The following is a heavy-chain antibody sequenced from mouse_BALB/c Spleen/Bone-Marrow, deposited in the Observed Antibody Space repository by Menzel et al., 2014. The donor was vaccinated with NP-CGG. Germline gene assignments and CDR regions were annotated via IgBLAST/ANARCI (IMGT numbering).Heavy chain of an antibody. CDR3: AGVYGWYFDV. V-gene: IGHV5-6-3*01. J-gene: IGHJ1*01. CDR2: INNNGGST. Sequence: DVMLVESGGGLVQPGGSLKLSCVASGFTFSSYGMSWVRQTPDKRLELVATINNNGGSTYYPDSVKGQFTISRDNAKNTLYLQMSSLKSEDTAMYYCAGVYGWYFDVWGAGTTVTVSS. CDR1: GFTFSSYG. D-gene: IGHD1-1*01.